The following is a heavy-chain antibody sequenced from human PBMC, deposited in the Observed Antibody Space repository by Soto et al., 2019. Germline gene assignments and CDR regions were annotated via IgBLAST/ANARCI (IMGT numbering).Heavy chain of an antibody. CDR2: IYHSGST. D-gene: IGHD3-22*01. J-gene: IGHJ4*02. CDR1: GGSISSGGYS. Sequence: QLQLQESGSGLVKHSQTLSLTCAVSGGSISSGGYSWSWIRQPPGKGLEWIGYIYHSGSTYYNPSLKSLDPISVDSSKNQCTLNLSSVTAADTAVYYSAADSSGDWRPDYWGQGTLVTGSA. CDR3: AADSSGDWRPDY. V-gene: IGHV4-30-2*01.